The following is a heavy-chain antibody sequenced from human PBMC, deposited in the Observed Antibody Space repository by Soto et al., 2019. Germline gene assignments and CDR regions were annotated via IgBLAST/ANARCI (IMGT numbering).Heavy chain of an antibody. D-gene: IGHD6-13*01. V-gene: IGHV3-23*01. CDR1: GFTFSSYA. J-gene: IGHJ4*02. CDR3: AKDLAVGRIAAAGTGFDY. Sequence: EVQLLESGGGLVQPGGSLRLSCAASGFTFSSYAMSWVRQAPGKGLEWVSAISGSGGSTYYADSVKGRFTISRDNSKNTLYLQMNSLRAEDTAVYYCAKDLAVGRIAAAGTGFDYWGQGTLVTVSS. CDR2: ISGSGGST.